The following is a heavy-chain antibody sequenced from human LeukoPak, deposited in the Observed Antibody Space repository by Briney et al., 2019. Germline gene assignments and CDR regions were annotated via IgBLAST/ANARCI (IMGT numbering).Heavy chain of an antibody. J-gene: IGHJ3*01. V-gene: IGHV4-30-4*08. D-gene: IGHD3-22*01. CDR3: ARDQKYYYDSSGNF. CDR2: IYYSGST. CDR1: GGSFSGYY. Sequence: SETLSLTCAVYGGSFSGYYWSWIRQPPGKGLEWIGYIYYSGSTYYNPSLKSRVTISVDTSKNQFSLKLSSVTAADTAVYYCARDQKYYYDSSGNFWGQGRMVTVSS.